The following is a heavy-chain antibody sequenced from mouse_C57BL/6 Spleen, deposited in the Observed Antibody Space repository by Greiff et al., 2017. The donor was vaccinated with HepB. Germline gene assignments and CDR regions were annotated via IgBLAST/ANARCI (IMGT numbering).Heavy chain of an antibody. CDR2: IWSGGST. CDR1: GFSLTSYG. J-gene: IGHJ2*01. CDR3: ARKGDYYYGSPYFDY. Sequence: VKLVESGPGLVQPSQSLSITCTVSGFSLTSYGVHWVRQSPGKGLEWLGVIWSGGSTDYNAAFISRLSISKDNSKSQVFFKMNSLQADDTAIYYCARKGDYYYGSPYFDYWGQGTTLTVSS. D-gene: IGHD1-1*01. V-gene: IGHV2-2*01.